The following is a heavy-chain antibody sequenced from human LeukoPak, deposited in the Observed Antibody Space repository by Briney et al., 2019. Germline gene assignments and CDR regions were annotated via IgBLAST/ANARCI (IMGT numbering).Heavy chain of an antibody. J-gene: IGHJ4*02. D-gene: IGHD2-2*01. V-gene: IGHV4-59*01. CDR1: GGSISSYH. CDR2: IYYSGST. CDR3: ARGGLEYQLLSYFDY. Sequence: ETLSLTCTVSGGSISSYHWSWIRQPPGKGLEWIGYIYYSGSTNFNPSLKSRVTISVDTSKNQFSLKLSSVTAADTAVYYCARGGLEYQLLSYFDYWGQGTLVTVSS.